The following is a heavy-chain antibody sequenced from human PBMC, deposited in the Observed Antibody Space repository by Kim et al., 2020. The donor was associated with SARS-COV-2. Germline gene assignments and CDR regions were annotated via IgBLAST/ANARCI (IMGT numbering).Heavy chain of an antibody. J-gene: IGHJ4*02. D-gene: IGHD6-6*01. V-gene: IGHV1-2*02. CDR2: INPNSGDT. Sequence: ASVKVSCKASVYTFTGYYIHWVRQAPGQGLEWMGWINPNSGDTKYAQSFQGRVTMTRDTSITTASMELSRLSSDDMAVYYCVRSASGQPFDYWGQGTLATVSP. CDR1: VYTFTGYY. CDR3: VRSASGQPFDY.